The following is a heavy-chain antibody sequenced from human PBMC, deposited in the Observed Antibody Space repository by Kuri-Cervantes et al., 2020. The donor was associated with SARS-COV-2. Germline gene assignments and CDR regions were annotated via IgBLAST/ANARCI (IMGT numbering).Heavy chain of an antibody. J-gene: IGHJ4*02. CDR3: ARVVPPEFTIFGVVLSGDRFDY. V-gene: IGHV1-2*02. Sequence: ASVKVSCKASGYTFTDYYMHWVRQAPGQGLEWMGWINPNSGGTNYAQKFQGRVTMTRDTSISTAYMELSRLRSDDTAVYYCARVVPPEFTIFGVVLSGDRFDYWGQGTLVTVSS. D-gene: IGHD3-3*01. CDR1: GYTFTDYY. CDR2: INPNSGGT.